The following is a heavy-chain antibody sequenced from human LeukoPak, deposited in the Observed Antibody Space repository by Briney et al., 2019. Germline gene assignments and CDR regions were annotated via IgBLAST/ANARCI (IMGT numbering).Heavy chain of an antibody. J-gene: IGHJ1*01. CDR1: GFAFSQFP. Sequence: GGSLRLSCVASGFAFSQFPVHWVRQAPGKRLEWVAFISHDGGNKKYGDSVKGRFTISRDNSKNTVYLQMNSLRAEDTAVYYCARDSFRYSSSWWDFQHWGQGTLVTVSS. D-gene: IGHD6-13*01. V-gene: IGHV3-30*03. CDR2: ISHDGGNK. CDR3: ARDSFRYSSSWWDFQH.